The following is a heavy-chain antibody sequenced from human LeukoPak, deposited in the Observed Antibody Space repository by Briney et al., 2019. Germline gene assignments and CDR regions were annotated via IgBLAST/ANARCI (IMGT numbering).Heavy chain of an antibody. V-gene: IGHV3-23*01. CDR2: ISGSGGST. J-gene: IGHJ4*02. CDR1: GFTFSSYA. Sequence: GGSLRLSCAASGFTFSSYAMSWVRQAPGKGLEWVSAISGSGGSTYYADSVKGRFTTSRDNSKNTLYLQMNSLRAEDTAVYYCAKEGHLLLPTAYCGGDCYPPSPYYFDYWGQGTLVTVSS. CDR3: AKEGHLLLPTAYCGGDCYPPSPYYFDY. D-gene: IGHD2-21*02.